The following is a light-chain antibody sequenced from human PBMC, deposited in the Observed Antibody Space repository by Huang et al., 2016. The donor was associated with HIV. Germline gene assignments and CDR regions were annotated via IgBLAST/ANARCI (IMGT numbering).Light chain of an antibody. CDR3: QQYDNWPRT. CDR1: QSVSSN. CDR2: GAS. J-gene: IGKJ1*01. Sequence: EIVMTQSPDTLSVSPGERATLSCRASQSVSSNLAWYQQKPGQAPRLLIYGASTGATGIPARFSGSGSGTEFTLTISSLQSEDFAVYYGQQYDNWPRTFGQGTKVQIK. V-gene: IGKV3-15*01.